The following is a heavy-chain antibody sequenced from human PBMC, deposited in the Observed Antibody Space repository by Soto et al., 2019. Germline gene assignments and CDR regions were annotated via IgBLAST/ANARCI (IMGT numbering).Heavy chain of an antibody. CDR2: INHSGST. D-gene: IGHD3-3*01. CDR1: GGSFSGYY. J-gene: IGHJ4*02. CDR3: ARGTTLRRYYDFWSGQRLFDY. Sequence: PSETLSLTCAVYGGSFSGYYWSWIRQPPGKGLEWIGEINHSGSTNYNPSLKSRVTISVDTSKNQFSLKLSSVTAADTAVYYCARGTTLRRYYDFWSGQRLFDYWGQGTLVTVSS. V-gene: IGHV4-34*01.